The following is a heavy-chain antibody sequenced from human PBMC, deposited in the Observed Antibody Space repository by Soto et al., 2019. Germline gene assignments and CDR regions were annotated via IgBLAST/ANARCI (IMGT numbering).Heavy chain of an antibody. V-gene: IGHV4-59*12. CDR3: ARGAPSTPLSGSSWFDP. D-gene: IGHD1-26*01. CDR2: IYYSGST. Sequence: SETLSLTCTVSGGSIITYYWSWIRQPPWKGLEWIGYIYYSGSTNYNPSLKSRVTISVDTSKNQFSLKLSSLTAADTAVYYCARGAPSTPLSGSSWFDPLDQRSLVTVSA. CDR1: GGSIITYY. J-gene: IGHJ5*02.